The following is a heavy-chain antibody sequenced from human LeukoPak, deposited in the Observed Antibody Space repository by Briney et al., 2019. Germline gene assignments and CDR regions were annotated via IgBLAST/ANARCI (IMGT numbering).Heavy chain of an antibody. D-gene: IGHD3-3*01. CDR3: ARAGGDYDFWSGYYTISGLDY. V-gene: IGHV4-34*01. CDR1: GGSFSGYY. J-gene: IGHJ4*02. Sequence: SETLSLTCAVYGGSFSGYYWGWIRQPPGKGLEWIGSIYYSGSTYYNPSLKSRVTISVDTSKNQFSLKLSSVTAADTAVYYCARAGGDYDFWSGYYTISGLDYWGQGTLVTVSS. CDR2: IYYSGST.